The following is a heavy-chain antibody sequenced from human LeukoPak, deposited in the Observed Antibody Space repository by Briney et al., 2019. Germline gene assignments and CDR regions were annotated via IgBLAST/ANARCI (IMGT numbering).Heavy chain of an antibody. CDR1: GFTFSSYA. CDR3: AKGLEPYYYYYYGMDV. D-gene: IGHD1-14*01. V-gene: IGHV3-30*04. CDR2: ISYDGSNK. Sequence: GRSLRLSCAASGFTFSSYAMHWVRQAPGKGLEWVAVISYDGSNKYYADSVKGRFTISRDNSKNTLYLQMNSLRAEDTAVYYCAKGLEPYYYYYYGMDVWGQGTTVTVSS. J-gene: IGHJ6*02.